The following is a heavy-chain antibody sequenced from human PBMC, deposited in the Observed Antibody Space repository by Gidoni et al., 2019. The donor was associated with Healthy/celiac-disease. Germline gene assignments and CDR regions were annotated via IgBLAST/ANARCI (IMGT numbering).Heavy chain of an antibody. CDR2: INHSGST. CDR3: ASHLGY. CDR1: GGSFSGYY. J-gene: IGHJ4*02. V-gene: IGHV4-34*01. Sequence: QVQLQQWGAGLLKPSETLSRTCAVYGGSFSGYYWSWIRQPPGKGLEWIGEINHSGSTTYHPSLKSLVTISVDTSKNQFSLKLSSVTAADTAVYYCASHLGYWGQGTLVTVSS.